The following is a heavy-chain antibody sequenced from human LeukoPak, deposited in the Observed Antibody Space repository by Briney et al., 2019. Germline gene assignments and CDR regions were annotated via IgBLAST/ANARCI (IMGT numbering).Heavy chain of an antibody. CDR3: ARDRSYDFWSGYSTPDY. Sequence: PGRSLRLSCAASGFTFSSYGMHWFRKAPGKGLEWVAVIWYDGSNKYYADSVKGRFTISRDNSKNTLDLQMNSLRAEGTAVYYCARDRSYDFWSGYSTPDYWGQGTLVTVSS. J-gene: IGHJ4*02. CDR2: IWYDGSNK. CDR1: GFTFSSYG. V-gene: IGHV3-33*01. D-gene: IGHD3-3*01.